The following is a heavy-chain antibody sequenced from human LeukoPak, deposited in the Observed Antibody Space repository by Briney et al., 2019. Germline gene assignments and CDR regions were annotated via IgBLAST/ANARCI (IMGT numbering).Heavy chain of an antibody. V-gene: IGHV4-38-2*02. CDR3: ARDPGAARPIDY. CDR1: GYSISSGYY. Sequence: SETLSLTCAVSGYSISSGYYWGWIRQPPGKGLEWIGSIYHSGSTYYNPSLKSRVTISVDTSKNQFSLKLSSVTAADTAVYYCARDPGAARPIDYWGQGTLVTVSS. J-gene: IGHJ4*02. CDR2: IYHSGST. D-gene: IGHD6-6*01.